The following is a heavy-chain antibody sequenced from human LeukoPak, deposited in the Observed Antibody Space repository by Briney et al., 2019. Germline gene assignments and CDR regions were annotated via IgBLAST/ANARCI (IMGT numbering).Heavy chain of an antibody. D-gene: IGHD6-13*01. CDR1: GFTFSSYA. CDR3: AKDPGYSSSWPDY. J-gene: IGHJ4*02. Sequence: PGRSLRLSCAASGFTFSSYAMHWVRQAPGKGLEWVAVISYDGSNKYYADSVKGRFTISRDNSKNTLYLQMNSLRAEDTAVYYCAKDPGYSSSWPDYWGQGTLVTVSS. CDR2: ISYDGSNK. V-gene: IGHV3-30-3*01.